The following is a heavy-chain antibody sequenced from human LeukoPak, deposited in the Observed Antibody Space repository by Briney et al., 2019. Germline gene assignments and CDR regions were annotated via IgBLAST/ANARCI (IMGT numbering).Heavy chain of an antibody. D-gene: IGHD6-13*01. CDR2: INPNSGGT. J-gene: IGHJ6*03. Sequence: SVKVSCKASGYTFTGYYMHWVRQAPGQGLEWMGWINPNSGGTNYAQKFQGRVTMTRDTSISTAYMELSRLRSDDTAVYYCARDNSSSWYSTEYYYYYMDVWGKGTTVTVSS. CDR1: GYTFTGYY. V-gene: IGHV1-2*02. CDR3: ARDNSSSWYSTEYYYYYMDV.